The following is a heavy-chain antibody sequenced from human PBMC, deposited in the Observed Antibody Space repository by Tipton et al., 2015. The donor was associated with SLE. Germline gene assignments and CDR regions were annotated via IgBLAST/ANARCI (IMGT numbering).Heavy chain of an antibody. CDR1: GFTFDNAW. J-gene: IGHJ4*02. CDR3: STDDGRIDY. Sequence: GSLRLSCAASGFTFDNAWMSWVRQAPGKGLEWVGRFKSKTDGGTTDYAAPVKGRFTISRDDSENTLFLQMNSLKTEDTAVYYCSTDDGRIDYWGQGTLVTVSS. V-gene: IGHV3-15*01. D-gene: IGHD4-23*01. CDR2: FKSKTDGGTT.